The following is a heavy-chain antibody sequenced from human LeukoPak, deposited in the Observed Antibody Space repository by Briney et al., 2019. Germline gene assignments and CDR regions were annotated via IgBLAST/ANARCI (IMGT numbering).Heavy chain of an antibody. Sequence: ASVNVSCKASGYTFTSYAMNWVRQAPGQGLEWMGWINTNTGNPTYAQGFTGRFVFSLDTSVSTAYLQISSLKAEDTAVYYCARDRIAARPAITQYNWFDPWGQGTLVTVSS. J-gene: IGHJ5*02. CDR2: INTNTGNP. D-gene: IGHD6-6*01. V-gene: IGHV7-4-1*02. CDR3: ARDRIAARPAITQYNWFDP. CDR1: GYTFTSYA.